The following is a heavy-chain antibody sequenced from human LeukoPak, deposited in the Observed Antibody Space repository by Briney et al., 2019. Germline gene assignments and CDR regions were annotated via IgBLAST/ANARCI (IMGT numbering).Heavy chain of an antibody. J-gene: IGHJ2*01. V-gene: IGHV3-53*01. D-gene: IGHD2-21*02. CDR1: GFTVSSNY. CDR3: AREVVTAGPTRWYFDL. Sequence: PGGSLRLSCAASGFTVSSNYMSWVRQAPGKGLEWVSVLYSGGSTYYADSVKGRFTISRDNSKNTLYLQMNSLRAEDTAVYYCAREVVTAGPTRWYFDLWGRGTLVTVSS. CDR2: LYSGGST.